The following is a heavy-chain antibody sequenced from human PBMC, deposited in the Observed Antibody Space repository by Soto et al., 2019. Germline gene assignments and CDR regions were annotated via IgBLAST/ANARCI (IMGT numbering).Heavy chain of an antibody. CDR2: TYYRSKWNH. Sequence: GYGECSNRAACHLIKQSPSRGLEWLGRTYYRSKWNHDYAVSVKSRITINPDTSKNQFSLQLNSVTPEDTAVYYSARARRGIVALHAWGTATTIT. CDR1: GYGECSNRAA. CDR3: ARARRGIVALHA. D-gene: IGHD5-12*01. J-gene: IGHJ6*03. V-gene: IGHV6-1*01.